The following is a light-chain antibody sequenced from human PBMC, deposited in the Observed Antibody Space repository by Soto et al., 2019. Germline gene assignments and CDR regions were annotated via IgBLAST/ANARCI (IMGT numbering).Light chain of an antibody. V-gene: IGKV3-11*01. J-gene: IGKJ4*01. CDR2: DAS. Sequence: IVLTQSPATLSLSPGARATLPCRASESVGNYLAWYQEKPGQAPRLLIYDASNRATGIPPRFSGSGSGTDFTLTISSLEPEDFAVYYCQQRSSWPPPTFGGGTKVEI. CDR1: ESVGNY. CDR3: QQRSSWPPPT.